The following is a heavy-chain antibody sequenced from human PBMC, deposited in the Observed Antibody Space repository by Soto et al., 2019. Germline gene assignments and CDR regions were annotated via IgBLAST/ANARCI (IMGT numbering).Heavy chain of an antibody. CDR1: AGSISTYY. CDR2: IHHSGNS. D-gene: IGHD1-1*01. J-gene: IGHJ4*02. V-gene: IGHV4-59*01. Sequence: QVQLQESGPGLVKPSETLSLTCTVSAGSISTYYWNWIRQPPEKGLEWIGFIHHSGNSMSNPSLMSRLTMSVDTTEGQISLNLRAVTAADTAVYYCAKWNEMKRSFDDWGQGILVTVSS. CDR3: AKWNEMKRSFDD.